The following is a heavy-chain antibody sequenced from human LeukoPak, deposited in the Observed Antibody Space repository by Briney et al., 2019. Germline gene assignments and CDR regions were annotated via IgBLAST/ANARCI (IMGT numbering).Heavy chain of an antibody. D-gene: IGHD3-22*01. CDR3: ARDGRYYYDSSGYYDWFDP. CDR1: GGSISSYY. V-gene: IGHV4-4*07. J-gene: IGHJ5*02. Sequence: SETLSLTCTVSGGSISSYYWSWIRQPAGKGLEWIGRIYTSGSTNYNPSLKSRVTMSVDTSKNQFSLKLSSVTAADTAVYYCARDGRYYYDSSGYYDWFDPWGQGTLFTVSS. CDR2: IYTSGST.